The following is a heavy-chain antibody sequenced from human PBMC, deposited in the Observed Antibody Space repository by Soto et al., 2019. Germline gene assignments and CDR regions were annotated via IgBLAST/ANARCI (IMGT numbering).Heavy chain of an antibody. CDR1: GYTFTGYY. V-gene: IGHV1-2*02. Sequence: WASVKVSCKASGYTFTGYYMHWVRQAPGQGLEWMGWINPNSGGTNYAQKFQGRVTMTRDTSISTAYMELSRLRSDDTAVYYCAREAHCTNGVCIDSDAFDIWGQGTMVTVSS. CDR3: AREAHCTNGVCIDSDAFDI. CDR2: INPNSGGT. D-gene: IGHD2-8*01. J-gene: IGHJ3*02.